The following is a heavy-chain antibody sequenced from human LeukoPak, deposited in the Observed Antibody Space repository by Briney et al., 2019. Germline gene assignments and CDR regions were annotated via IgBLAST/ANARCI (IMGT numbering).Heavy chain of an antibody. D-gene: IGHD2-21*01. CDR3: ARADYYFDY. J-gene: IGHJ4*02. Sequence: GGSLRLSCAASGFTFSSYAMSWVRQAPGKGLEWVSAISGSGGSTYYADSVKGRFTISGDNAKNSLFLQMNSLRAEDTAVYYCARADYYFDYWGQGTLVTVSS. V-gene: IGHV3-23*01. CDR2: ISGSGGST. CDR1: GFTFSSYA.